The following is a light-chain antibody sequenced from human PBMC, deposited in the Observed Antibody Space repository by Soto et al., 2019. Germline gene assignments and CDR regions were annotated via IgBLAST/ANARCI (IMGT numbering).Light chain of an antibody. Sequence: QSVLTQPPSASGSPGQSVTISCTGTSSDVGGHNYVSWYQQHPGKAPKLVIFDVSKRPSGVPDRFSGSKSGTSASLAISGLQSEDEGDYYCATWDDSLDGPVFGGGTKLTVL. CDR1: SSDVGGHNY. CDR2: DVS. J-gene: IGLJ2*01. V-gene: IGLV2-8*01. CDR3: ATWDDSLDGPV.